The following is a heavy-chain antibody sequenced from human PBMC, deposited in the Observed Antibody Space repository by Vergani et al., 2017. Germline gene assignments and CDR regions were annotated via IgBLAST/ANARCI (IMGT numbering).Heavy chain of an antibody. CDR3: AKKGGSLYYYGVDV. V-gene: IGHV3-23*04. D-gene: IGHD1-26*01. J-gene: IGHJ6*02. Sequence: EVQLVESGGGLVKPGGSLRLSCAASGFTFSSYAMTWVRQAPGKGLEWVSAISGSGGNTFYTDSVKGRFTISRDNSKDTLFLQMNGLRPEDTGTYFCAKKGGSLYYYGVDVWGQGTTITVSS. CDR2: ISGSGGNT. CDR1: GFTFSSYA.